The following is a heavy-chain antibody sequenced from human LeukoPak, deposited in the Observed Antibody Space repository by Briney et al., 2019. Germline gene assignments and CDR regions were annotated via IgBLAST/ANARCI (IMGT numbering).Heavy chain of an antibody. CDR1: GYTFNDYY. J-gene: IGHJ4*02. V-gene: IGHV1-2*02. CDR3: ARGNYYGSGPLFDS. D-gene: IGHD3-10*01. CDR2: VDPYSGGT. Sequence: ASVKVSCKASGYTFNDYYMHWVRLAPGQGLEWMGWVDPYSGGTNYAQKFQGRVTMTRDMSISTAYMELSGLRSDDTADYYCARGNYYGSGPLFDSWGQGTLVTVSS.